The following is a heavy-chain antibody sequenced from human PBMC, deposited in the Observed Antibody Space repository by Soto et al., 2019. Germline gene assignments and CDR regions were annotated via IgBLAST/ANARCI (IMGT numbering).Heavy chain of an antibody. D-gene: IGHD2-21*02. V-gene: IGHV3-30-3*01. Sequence: GGSLRLSCAASGFTFSSYAMHWVRQAPGKGLEWVAVISYDGSNKYYADSVKGRFTISRDNSKNTLYLQMNSLRAEDTAVYYCAVFRGHIVVVTAMFSFDYWGQGTLVTVSS. J-gene: IGHJ4*02. CDR1: GFTFSSYA. CDR3: AVFRGHIVVVTAMFSFDY. CDR2: ISYDGSNK.